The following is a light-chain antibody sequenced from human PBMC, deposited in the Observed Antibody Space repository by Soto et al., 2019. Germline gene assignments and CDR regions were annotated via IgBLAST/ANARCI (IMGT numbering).Light chain of an antibody. V-gene: IGKV1-8*01. CDR1: QGISSY. CDR3: QQYYSYWT. CDR2: AAS. Sequence: AIRMTQSPSSLSASTGDRVTITCRASQGISSYLAWYQHKPGKAPKLLIYAASTLQSGVPSRFSGSGSGTDFTLTISCLRSEDFATYYCQQYYSYWTVGQGTKVEIK. J-gene: IGKJ1*01.